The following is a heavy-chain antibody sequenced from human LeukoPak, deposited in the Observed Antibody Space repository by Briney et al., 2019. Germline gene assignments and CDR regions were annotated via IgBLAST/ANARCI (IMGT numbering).Heavy chain of an antibody. D-gene: IGHD3-3*01. J-gene: IGHJ3*02. CDR1: GGTFSSYA. CDR2: IIPIFGTA. Sequence: SVKVSCKASGGTFSSYAISWVRQAPGQGLEWMERIIPIFGTANYAQKFQGRVTITTDESTSTAYMELSSLRSEDTAVYYCARALSITIFGVDTVPDDAFDIWGQGTMVTVSS. CDR3: ARALSITIFGVDTVPDDAFDI. V-gene: IGHV1-69*05.